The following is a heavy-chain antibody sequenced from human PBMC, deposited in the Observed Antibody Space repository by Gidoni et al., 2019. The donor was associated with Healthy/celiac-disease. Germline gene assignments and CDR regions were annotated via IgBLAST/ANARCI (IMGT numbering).Heavy chain of an antibody. CDR1: GFTFSGSA. V-gene: IGHV3-73*02. CDR3: TSRCSGGSCYTGPVDY. Sequence: EVQLVESGGGLVQPGGSLKLPCAASGFTFSGSARPWVRQASGKGLVWVGRIRSKANSYATAYAASVKGRFTISRDDSKNTAYLQMNSLKTEDTAVYYCTSRCSGGSCYTGPVDYWGQGTLVTVSS. CDR2: IRSKANSYAT. D-gene: IGHD2-15*01. J-gene: IGHJ4*02.